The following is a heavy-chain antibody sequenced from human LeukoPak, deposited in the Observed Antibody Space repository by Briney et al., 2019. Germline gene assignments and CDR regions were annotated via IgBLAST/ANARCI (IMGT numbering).Heavy chain of an antibody. V-gene: IGHV3-48*03. CDR1: GFTFSSYE. CDR3: ARALTTTMAPG. D-gene: IGHD5-18*01. CDR2: ISSSGSTI. Sequence: GGSLRLSCAASGFTFSSYEMNWVRQAPGKGLEWVSYISSSGSTIYYADSVKGRFTISRDNAKNSLYLQMNSLRADDTAVYYCARALTTTMAPGGGQGTLVAVSS. J-gene: IGHJ4*02.